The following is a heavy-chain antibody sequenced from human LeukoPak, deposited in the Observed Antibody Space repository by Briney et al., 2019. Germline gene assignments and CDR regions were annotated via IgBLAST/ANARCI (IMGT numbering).Heavy chain of an antibody. V-gene: IGHV3-23*01. CDR3: AKKETTVTTFFEN. CDR2: ISASGGSA. D-gene: IGHD4-17*01. CDR1: GFTLSSYA. J-gene: IGHJ4*02. Sequence: GGSLRLSCAAPGFTLSSYAMSWVRQAAGHGLEWVSDISASGGSAYYADSVKARFTISRDNSKNTLYLQMNSLVAEDTAVYYCAKKETTVTTFFENWGQGTLVTVSS.